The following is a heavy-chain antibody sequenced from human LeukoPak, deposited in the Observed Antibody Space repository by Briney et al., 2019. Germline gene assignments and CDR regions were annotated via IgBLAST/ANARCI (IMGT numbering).Heavy chain of an antibody. V-gene: IGHV4-59*11. J-gene: IGHJ3*02. D-gene: IGHD3-3*01. CDR3: ARRRSGHDAFDI. CDR2: IYYSGST. CDR1: GGSISSHY. Sequence: PSETLSLTCTVSGGSISSHYWSWIRQPPGKGLEWIGYIYYSGSTNYNSSLKSRVTISVDTSKNQFSLKLSSVTAADTAVYYCARRRSGHDAFDIWGQGTMVTVSS.